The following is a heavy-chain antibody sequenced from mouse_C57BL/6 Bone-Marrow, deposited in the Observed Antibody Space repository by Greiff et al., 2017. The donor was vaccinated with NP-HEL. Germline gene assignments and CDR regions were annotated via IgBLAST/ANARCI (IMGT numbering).Heavy chain of an antibody. CDR2: INPGSGGT. D-gene: IGHD2-13*01. CDR3: ASRGDFPFDY. CDR1: GYAFTNYL. J-gene: IGHJ2*01. Sequence: VQLQQSGAELVRPGTSVKVSCKASGYAFTNYLIEWVKQRPGQGLEWIGVINPGSGGTNYNEKFKGHATLTADNSSNTAYMKLSSLTSEDSAVYFCASRGDFPFDYWGQGTTLTVTS. V-gene: IGHV1-54*01.